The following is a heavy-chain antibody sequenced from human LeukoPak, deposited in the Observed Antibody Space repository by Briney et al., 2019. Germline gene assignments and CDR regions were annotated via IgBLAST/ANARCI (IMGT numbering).Heavy chain of an antibody. D-gene: IGHD3-10*01. CDR2: IRSNSDGGTI. J-gene: IGHJ4*02. V-gene: IGHV3-15*07. Sequence: GGSLRLSCATSGFTFSNAWMNWVRQAPGKGLEWVGRIRSNSDGGTIDYAAPVKGRFTLSRDDSKTTLYLQMNSLKTEDTAVYYCTTDLVGGALLWFGELLEIDYWGQGTLVTVSS. CDR1: GFTFSNAW. CDR3: TTDLVGGALLWFGELLEIDY.